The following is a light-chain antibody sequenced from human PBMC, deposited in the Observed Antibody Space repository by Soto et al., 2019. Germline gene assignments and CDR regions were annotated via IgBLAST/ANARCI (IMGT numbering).Light chain of an antibody. CDR3: QQYNSYPWT. CDR1: QSIIGW. CDR2: DVS. V-gene: IGKV1-5*01. Sequence: DIQLTQSPSTLSASVGDRVTITCRASQSIIGWLAWYQQKPGKAPKLLIYDVSSLESGVPSRFSGSGSGTEFTLAISSLQPDDFATYYCQQYNSYPWTFGQGTKVDI. J-gene: IGKJ1*01.